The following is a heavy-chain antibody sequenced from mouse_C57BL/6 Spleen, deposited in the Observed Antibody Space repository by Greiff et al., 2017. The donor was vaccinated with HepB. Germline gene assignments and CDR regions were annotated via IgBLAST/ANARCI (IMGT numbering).Heavy chain of an antibody. J-gene: IGHJ3*01. CDR1: GYTFTSYW. CDR3: ANAYYSNYAWFAY. CDR2: IHPNSGST. D-gene: IGHD2-5*01. V-gene: IGHV1-64*01. Sequence: QVQLQQPGAELVKPGDSVKLSCKASGYTFTSYWMHWVKQRPGQGLEWIGMIHPNSGSTNYNEKFKSKATLTVDKSSSTAYMQLSSLTSEDSAVYYCANAYYSNYAWFAYWGQGTLVTVSA.